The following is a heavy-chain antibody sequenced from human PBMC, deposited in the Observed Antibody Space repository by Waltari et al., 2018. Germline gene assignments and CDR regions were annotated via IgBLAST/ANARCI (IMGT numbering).Heavy chain of an antibody. CDR2: IRYDGSNK. J-gene: IGHJ4*02. V-gene: IGHV3-30*02. Sequence: QVQLVESGGGVVQPGGSLRLSCAASGFTFSSSGMHWFRQAHGKGLGWVAFIRYDGSNKYYADSVKGRFTISRDNSKNTLYLQMNSLRAEDTAVYYCAKDRPIWAAAAALHFDYWGQGTLVTVSS. D-gene: IGHD6-13*01. CDR1: GFTFSSSG. CDR3: AKDRPIWAAAAALHFDY.